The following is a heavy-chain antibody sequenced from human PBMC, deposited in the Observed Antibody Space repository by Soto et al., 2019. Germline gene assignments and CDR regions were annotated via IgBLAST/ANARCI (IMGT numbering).Heavy chain of an antibody. J-gene: IGHJ4*02. V-gene: IGHV1-69*13. CDR2: IIPIFGTA. CDR1: GGTFSSYA. D-gene: IGHD2-2*01. Sequence: SVKVSCKASGGTFSSYAISWVRQAPGQGLEWMGGIIPIFGTANYAQKFQGRVTITADESTSTAYMELSSLRSEDTAVYYCARHQYCSSTSCPYYFDYWGQGTLVTVSS. CDR3: ARHQYCSSTSCPYYFDY.